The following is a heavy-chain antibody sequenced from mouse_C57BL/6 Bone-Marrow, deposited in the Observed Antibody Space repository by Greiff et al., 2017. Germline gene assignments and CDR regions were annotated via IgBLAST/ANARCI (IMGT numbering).Heavy chain of an antibody. CDR1: GYTITDYN. Sequence: VQLQQSGPELVKPGASVQIPCKASGYTITDYNMDWVKQSHGKSLEWIGDINPNNGGTRYNQKFKGKATLTLDKSSSPAYMELRSLTSEVTAVYYCARHNAMDYWGQGTSVTVSS. CDR3: ARHNAMDY. CDR2: INPNNGGT. V-gene: IGHV1-18*01. J-gene: IGHJ4*01.